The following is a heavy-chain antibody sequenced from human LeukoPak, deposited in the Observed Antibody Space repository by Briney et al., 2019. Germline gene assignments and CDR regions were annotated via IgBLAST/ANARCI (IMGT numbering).Heavy chain of an antibody. CDR3: AREAKWLAPNDAFDI. D-gene: IGHD6-19*01. Sequence: SQTLSLTCTVSGGSISSGSYYWSWIRQPAGKGLEWIGRIYTSGSTNYNPSLKSRVTISVDTSKNQFSLKLSSVTAADTAVYYCAREAKWLAPNDAFDIWVQGTMVTVSS. V-gene: IGHV4-61*02. CDR1: GGSISSGSYY. J-gene: IGHJ3*02. CDR2: IYTSGST.